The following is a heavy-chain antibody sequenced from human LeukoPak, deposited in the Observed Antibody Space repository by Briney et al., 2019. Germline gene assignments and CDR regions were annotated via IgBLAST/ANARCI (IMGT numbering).Heavy chain of an antibody. V-gene: IGHV3-21*01. CDR2: ISSSSSYI. CDR3: AGGGTVTTWAFDI. CDR1: GLSFSSYW. D-gene: IGHD4-17*01. Sequence: GGSLRLSCAASGLSFSSYWMNWVRQAPGKGLEWVSSISSSSSYIYYADSVKGRFTISRDNAKNSLYLQMNSLRDEDTAVYYRAGGGTVTTWAFDIWGQGTMVSVPS. J-gene: IGHJ3*02.